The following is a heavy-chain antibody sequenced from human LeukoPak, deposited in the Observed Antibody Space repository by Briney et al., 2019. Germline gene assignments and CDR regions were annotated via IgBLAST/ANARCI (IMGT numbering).Heavy chain of an antibody. CDR2: IKQYGSEK. V-gene: IGHV3-7*01. D-gene: IGHD2-2*01. CDR1: GFTFSNYW. Sequence: GGSLRLFCAASGFTFSNYWMTWVRQAPGKGLEWVANIKQYGSEKYYVDSVKGRFTISRDNAKKSLYLQMNSLRAEDTAVYYCARDREGYQLPQMRYYKYMDVWGKGTTVTISS. J-gene: IGHJ6*03. CDR3: ARDREGYQLPQMRYYKYMDV.